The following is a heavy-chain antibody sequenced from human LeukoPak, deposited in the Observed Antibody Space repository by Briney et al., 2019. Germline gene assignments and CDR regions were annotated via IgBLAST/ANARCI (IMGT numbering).Heavy chain of an antibody. J-gene: IGHJ4*02. CDR1: GYSISSGYY. D-gene: IGHD4-11*01. Sequence: PSETLSLTCAVSGYSISSGYYWGWIRQPPGKGLEWIGSIYHCGSTYYNPSLKSRVTISVDTSKNQFSLKLSSVTAADTAVYYCASSPEDLNDYSNLRFDYWGQGTLVTVSS. CDR2: IYHCGST. V-gene: IGHV4-38-2*01. CDR3: ASSPEDLNDYSNLRFDY.